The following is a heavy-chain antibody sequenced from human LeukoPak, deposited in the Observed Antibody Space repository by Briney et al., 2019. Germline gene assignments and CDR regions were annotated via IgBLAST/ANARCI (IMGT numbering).Heavy chain of an antibody. CDR1: GGSFSGYY. J-gene: IGHJ4*02. D-gene: IGHD7-27*01. Sequence: SETLSLTCAVYGGSFSGYYWSWIRQPPGKGLEWIGEINHSGSTNYNPSLKSRVTISVDTSKNQFSLKLSSVTAADTAVYYCARAVTGSDFDYWGQGTLVTVSP. CDR2: INHSGST. V-gene: IGHV4-34*01. CDR3: ARAVTGSDFDY.